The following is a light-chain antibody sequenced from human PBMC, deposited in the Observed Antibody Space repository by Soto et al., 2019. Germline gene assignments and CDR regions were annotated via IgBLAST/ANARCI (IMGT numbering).Light chain of an antibody. Sequence: DIQMTQSPSAISASGGDRVTITCRARQGIGNYLAWFQQKTGKVPKRLIYAASSLQSGVPSSFSGSGPVTEFTLTIRSLQPEDFATYYCPQHNSYPRTFGQGTRLEFK. J-gene: IGKJ5*01. V-gene: IGKV1-17*03. CDR3: PQHNSYPRT. CDR1: QGIGNY. CDR2: AAS.